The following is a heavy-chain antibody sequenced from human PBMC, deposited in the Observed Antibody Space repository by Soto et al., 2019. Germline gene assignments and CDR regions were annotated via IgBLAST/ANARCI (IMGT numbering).Heavy chain of an antibody. CDR3: ARGHAVVVVAATPYYYYGMDV. Sequence: SETLSLTCAVYGGSFSGYYWSWIRQPPGKGLEWIGEINHSGSTNYNPSLKSRVTISVDTSKNQFSLKLSSVTAADTAVYYCARGHAVVVVAATPYYYYGMDVWGQGTTVTVSS. CDR1: GGSFSGYY. V-gene: IGHV4-34*01. J-gene: IGHJ6*02. D-gene: IGHD2-15*01. CDR2: INHSGST.